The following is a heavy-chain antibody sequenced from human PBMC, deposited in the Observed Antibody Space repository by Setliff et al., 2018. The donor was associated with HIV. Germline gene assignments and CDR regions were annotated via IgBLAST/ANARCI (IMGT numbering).Heavy chain of an antibody. D-gene: IGHD1-20*01. V-gene: IGHV4-34*01. Sequence: SETLSLTCGVYGESLSSYFRSWIRQPPGKGLEWIGEINHSGSTNYNPSLKSRVTISVGKSKNQFSLSLSSVTAADTAVYYCATGITMAPDYWGQGSLVTVSS. CDR2: INHSGST. CDR1: GESLSSYF. J-gene: IGHJ4*02. CDR3: ATGITMAPDY.